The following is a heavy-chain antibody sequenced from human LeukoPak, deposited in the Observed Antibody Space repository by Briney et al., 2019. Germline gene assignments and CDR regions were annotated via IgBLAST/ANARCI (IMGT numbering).Heavy chain of an antibody. CDR1: GGSISVKY. V-gene: IGHV4-59*12. J-gene: IGHJ4*02. CDR3: ARGGYTATDY. CDR2: IHYTGTT. Sequence: SETLSLTCTVSGGSISVKYCSWIRQPPGKGLEWIGYIHYTGTTNYSPSLKSRIAISVDASRNQFSLQLNSVTPEDTAVYYCARGGYTATDYWGQGTLVTVSS. D-gene: IGHD5-18*01.